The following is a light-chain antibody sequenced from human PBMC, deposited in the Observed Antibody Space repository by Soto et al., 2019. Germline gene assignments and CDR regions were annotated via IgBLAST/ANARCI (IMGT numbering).Light chain of an antibody. CDR3: QQYGSLLIP. CDR1: HSVTRY. CDR2: DAS. J-gene: IGKJ5*01. Sequence: SKSAVALSLSTGERATLSCRASHSVTRYVAWYQQKPGQAPRLLISDASGRATGIPDRFSGSGSETDFSLTINRLEPEDFAVYFCQQYGSLLIPFGHGTLLDI. V-gene: IGKV3-20*01.